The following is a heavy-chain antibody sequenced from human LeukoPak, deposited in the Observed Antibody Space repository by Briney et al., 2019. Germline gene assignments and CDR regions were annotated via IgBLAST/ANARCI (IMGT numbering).Heavy chain of an antibody. CDR3: AYYDSSGYYRYPLDY. J-gene: IGHJ4*02. D-gene: IGHD3-22*01. CDR1: GFTFSSYW. Sequence: GGSLRLSCAASGFTFSSYWMSWVRQAPGKGLEWVGRIKSKTDGGTTDYAAPVKGRFTISRDDSKNTLYLQMNSLKTEDTAVYYCAYYDSSGYYRYPLDYWGQGTLVTVSS. V-gene: IGHV3-15*01. CDR2: IKSKTDGGTT.